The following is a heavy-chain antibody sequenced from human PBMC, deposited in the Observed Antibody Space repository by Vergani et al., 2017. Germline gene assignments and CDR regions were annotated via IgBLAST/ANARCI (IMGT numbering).Heavy chain of an antibody. J-gene: IGHJ3*02. CDR1: GGSISSYY. CDR3: ARDHDFWSGYYVAAAGPADAFDI. Sequence: QVQLQESGPGLVKPSETLSLTCTVSGGSISSYYWSWIRQPPGKGLEWIGSIYYSGSTYYNPSLKSRVTISVDTSKNQFSLKLSSVTAADTAVYYCARDHDFWSGYYVAAAGPADAFDIWGQGTMVTVSS. CDR2: IYYSGST. D-gene: IGHD3-3*01. V-gene: IGHV4-59*12.